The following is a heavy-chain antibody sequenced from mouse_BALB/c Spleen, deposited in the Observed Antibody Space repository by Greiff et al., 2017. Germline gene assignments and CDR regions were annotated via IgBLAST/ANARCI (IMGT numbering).Heavy chain of an antibody. V-gene: IGHV3-2*02. D-gene: IGHD1-1*01. CDR3: ARMPITTGPAMDY. CDR1: GYSITSDYA. Sequence: VQLMESGPGLVKPSQSLSLTCTVTGYSITSDYAWYWIRPFPGNILEWMGYLSYSGSTSYNPSLKSRISITRDTSKNQFFLQLNSVTTEDTATYYCARMPITTGPAMDYWGQGTSVTVSS. CDR2: LSYSGST. J-gene: IGHJ4*01.